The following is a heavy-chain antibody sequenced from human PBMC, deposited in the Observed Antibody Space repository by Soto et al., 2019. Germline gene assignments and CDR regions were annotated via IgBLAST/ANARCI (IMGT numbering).Heavy chain of an antibody. J-gene: IGHJ4*02. D-gene: IGHD2-8*01. CDR1: GFTFSNYA. CDR3: AIYGGECMNTSCSRSVDS. V-gene: IGHV3-23*01. CDR2: IGNKGDYI. Sequence: GGSLRLSCAASGFTFSNYAMSWVRQAPGKGLEWVSSIGNKGDYIYHADSVKGRFTISRDNSKNTLFLQMNSLRAEDTAIYYSAIYGGECMNTSCSRSVDSWGQGTLVTVSS.